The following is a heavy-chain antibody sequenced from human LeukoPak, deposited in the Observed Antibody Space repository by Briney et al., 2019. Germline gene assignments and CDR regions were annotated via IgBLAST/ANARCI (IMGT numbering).Heavy chain of an antibody. Sequence: PGRSLRLSCAASGFTFSSYAMHWVRQAPGKGLEWVAVISYDGSNKYYADSVKGRFTISRDNSKNTLYLQMNSLRAEDTAVYYCAKEVAAGNPHYWGQGTLVTVSS. CDR3: AKEVAAGNPHY. D-gene: IGHD6-13*01. J-gene: IGHJ4*02. V-gene: IGHV3-30*04. CDR1: GFTFSSYA. CDR2: ISYDGSNK.